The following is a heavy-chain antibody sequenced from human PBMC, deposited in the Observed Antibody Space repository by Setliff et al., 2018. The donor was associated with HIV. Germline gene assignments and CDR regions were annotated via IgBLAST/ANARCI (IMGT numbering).Heavy chain of an antibody. CDR2: IYHGGST. Sequence: PSETLSLTCTVSGGSISSSNWWSWVRQPPGKGLEWIGEIYHGGSTNYNPSLKSRVTIGMDTSKNQVSLTLSSVTAVDTAVYYCARFCSGGSCPDYWGQGTLVTV. D-gene: IGHD2-15*01. CDR1: GGSISSSNW. V-gene: IGHV4-4*02. J-gene: IGHJ4*02. CDR3: ARFCSGGSCPDY.